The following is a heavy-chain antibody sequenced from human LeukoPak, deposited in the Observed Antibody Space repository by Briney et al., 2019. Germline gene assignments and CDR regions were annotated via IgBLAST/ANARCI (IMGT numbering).Heavy chain of an antibody. Sequence: GGSLRLSCAASGFTFSSYAMSWVRQAPGKGLEWVSAISGSGGSTYYADSAKGRFTISRDNSENTLYLQMNSLRAEDTAVYYCAKDREGDYCGSGTYNYWGQGTLVTVSS. D-gene: IGHD3-10*01. J-gene: IGHJ4*02. CDR3: AKDREGDYCGSGTYNY. V-gene: IGHV3-23*01. CDR1: GFTFSSYA. CDR2: ISGSGGST.